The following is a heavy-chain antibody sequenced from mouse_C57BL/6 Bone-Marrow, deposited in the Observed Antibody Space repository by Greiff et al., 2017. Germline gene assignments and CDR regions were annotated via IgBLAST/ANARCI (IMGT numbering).Heavy chain of an antibody. J-gene: IGHJ3*01. V-gene: IGHV1-81*01. CDR2: IYPRRGNT. CDR1: GYTFTSYG. CDR3: ARDDYGSRVAY. D-gene: IGHD1-1*01. Sequence: QVQLKQSGAELARPGASVTLSCKASGYTFTSYGISWVKQRTGQGLEWIGEIYPRRGNTYYNEKFKGKATLTADKSSSTAYMEIRSLTSEDSAVYFCARDDYGSRVAYWGQGTLVTVSA.